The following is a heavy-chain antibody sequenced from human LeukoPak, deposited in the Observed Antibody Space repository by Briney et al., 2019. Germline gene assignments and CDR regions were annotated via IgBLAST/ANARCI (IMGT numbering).Heavy chain of an antibody. CDR2: INHSGST. J-gene: IGHJ3*02. V-gene: IGHV4-39*07. CDR3: ATIGGYDSSGQQPDAFDI. Sequence: PSETLSLTCTVSGGSISSGDYYWSWIRQPPGKGLEWIGEINHSGSTNYNPSLKSRVTISVDTSKNQFSLKLSSVTAADTAVYYCATIGGYDSSGQQPDAFDIWGQGTMVTVSS. D-gene: IGHD3-22*01. CDR1: GGSISSGDYY.